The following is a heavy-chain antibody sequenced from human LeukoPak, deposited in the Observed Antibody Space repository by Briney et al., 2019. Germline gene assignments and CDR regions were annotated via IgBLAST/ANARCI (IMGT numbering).Heavy chain of an antibody. V-gene: IGHV3-30*01. J-gene: IGHJ5*02. CDR2: ISTDGTIK. D-gene: IGHD2-21*01. Sequence: GGSLRLSCATSGFTISSYWMNWVRQAPGKGLEWVAFISTDGTIKNYADSVKGRFTISRDNSKDTLSLEMNSLRDEDTAVYYCAKDVNSFCSGDCSDHWGQGTRVTVSS. CDR1: GFTISSYW. CDR3: AKDVNSFCSGDCSDH.